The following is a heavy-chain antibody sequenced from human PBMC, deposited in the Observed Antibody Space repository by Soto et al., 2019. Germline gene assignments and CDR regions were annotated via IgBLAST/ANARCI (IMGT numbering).Heavy chain of an antibody. CDR3: AKAGVDIVATTYYYYYYYMDV. CDR1: GFTFSSYA. Sequence: EVQLLESGGGLVQPGGSLRLSCAASGFTFSSYAMSWVRQAPGKGLEWVSAISGSGGSTYYADSVKGRFTISRDNSKNTRDLQMNSLRAEDTAVYYCAKAGVDIVATTYYYYYYYMDVWGKGTTVTVSS. J-gene: IGHJ6*03. V-gene: IGHV3-23*01. D-gene: IGHD5-12*01. CDR2: ISGSGGST.